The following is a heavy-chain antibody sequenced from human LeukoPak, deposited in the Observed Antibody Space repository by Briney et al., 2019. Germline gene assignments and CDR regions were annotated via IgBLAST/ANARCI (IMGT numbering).Heavy chain of an antibody. V-gene: IGHV3-7*01. CDR2: IKTDGSEK. D-gene: IGHD3-10*01. Sequence: GGSLRLSCAASGFAFSSYWMSWVRQDPGKGLEWVANIKTDGSEKYYVDSVKGRFTISRDNAKNSLYLQMNSLRAEDTAVYYCARDSGDRTVDYWGQGTLVTVSS. CDR1: GFAFSSYW. CDR3: ARDSGDRTVDY. J-gene: IGHJ4*02.